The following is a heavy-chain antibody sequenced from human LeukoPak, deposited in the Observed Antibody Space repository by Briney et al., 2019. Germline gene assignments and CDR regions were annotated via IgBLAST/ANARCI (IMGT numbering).Heavy chain of an antibody. CDR3: ARDRGYSTFDY. CDR2: INQDATEK. V-gene: IGHV3-7*01. CDR1: GFSFSTYW. D-gene: IGHD3-22*01. Sequence: GRSLRLSCAASGFSFSTYWMSWVRQAPGKGPEWVANINQDATEKNYVDSVKGRFTISRDNARNSLYLQMNSLRVEDTAVYYCARDRGYSTFDYWGQGTLVTVSS. J-gene: IGHJ4*02.